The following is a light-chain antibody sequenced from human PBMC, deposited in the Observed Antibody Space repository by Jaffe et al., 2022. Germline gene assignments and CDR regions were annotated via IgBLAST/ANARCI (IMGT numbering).Light chain of an antibody. J-gene: IGLJ2*01. CDR2: YDS. V-gene: IGLV3-21*04. CDR1: NIGSKS. CDR3: QVWDSSTLSGV. Sequence: SYVLTQPPSVSVAPGKTARITCGGNNIGSKSVHWYQQKPGQAPVLVIYYDSDRPSGIPERFSGSNSGNTATLTISRVEAGDEADYYCQVWDSSTLSGVFGGGTKLTVL.